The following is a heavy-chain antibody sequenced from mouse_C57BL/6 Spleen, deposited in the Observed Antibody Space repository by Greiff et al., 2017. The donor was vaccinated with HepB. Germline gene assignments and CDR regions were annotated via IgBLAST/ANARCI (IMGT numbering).Heavy chain of an antibody. CDR3: ARNHNYGSSTWFAY. J-gene: IGHJ3*01. Sequence: EVQLQQSGPELVKPGASVKISCKASGYTFTDYYMNWVKQSHGKSLEWIGDINPNNGGTSYNQKFKGKATLTVDKSSSTAYMELRSLTSEDSAVYYCARNHNYGSSTWFAYWGQRTLVTVSA. CDR1: GYTFTDYY. CDR2: INPNNGGT. V-gene: IGHV1-26*01. D-gene: IGHD1-1*01.